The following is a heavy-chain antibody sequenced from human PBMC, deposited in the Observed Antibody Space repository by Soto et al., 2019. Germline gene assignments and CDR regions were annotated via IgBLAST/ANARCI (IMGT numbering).Heavy chain of an antibody. CDR2: IYYSGST. J-gene: IGHJ5*02. CDR1: GGSISSYY. V-gene: IGHV4-59*01. Sequence: PSETLSLTCTVSGGSISSYYWSWIRHPPGKGLEWIGYIYYSGSTNYNPSLKSRVTISVDTSKNQFSLKLSSVTAADTAVYYCARVLGYCSSTSCYGRWFDPWGQGTLVTVSS. D-gene: IGHD2-2*01. CDR3: ARVLGYCSSTSCYGRWFDP.